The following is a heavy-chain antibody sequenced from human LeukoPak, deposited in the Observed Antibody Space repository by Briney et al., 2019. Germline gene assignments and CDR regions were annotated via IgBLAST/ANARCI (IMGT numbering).Heavy chain of an antibody. V-gene: IGHV3-21*01. Sequence: PGGSLRLSCAASGFTFSSYSMTWVRQAPRKGLEWVSSISSSSNYIYHADSVKGRFIISRDNAKNSLYLQMNSLRAEDTAVYYCARSGFWSGYRDYMDVWGKGTTVTVSS. CDR2: ISSSSNYI. J-gene: IGHJ6*03. CDR1: GFTFSSYS. CDR3: ARSGFWSGYRDYMDV. D-gene: IGHD3-3*01.